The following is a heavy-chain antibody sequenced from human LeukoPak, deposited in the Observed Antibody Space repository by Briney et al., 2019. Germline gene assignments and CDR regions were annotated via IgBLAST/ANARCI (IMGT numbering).Heavy chain of an antibody. J-gene: IGHJ4*02. V-gene: IGHV4-39*01. CDR1: GDSIISSDYY. CDR2: IYYTGST. CDR3: ARHRSSGSWPSGGYFDY. Sequence: PSETLSLTCTVSGDSIISSDYYWGWIRQPPGKGLEWIGTIYYTGSTYYNPSLKSRVTISVDTSKNQFSLELTSVTAAETAVYYCARHRSSGSWPSGGYFDYWGQGTLVTVSS. D-gene: IGHD2-15*01.